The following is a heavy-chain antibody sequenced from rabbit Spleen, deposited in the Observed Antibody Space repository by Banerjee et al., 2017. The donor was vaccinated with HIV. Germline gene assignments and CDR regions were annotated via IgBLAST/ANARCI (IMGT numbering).Heavy chain of an antibody. CDR1: GFSFSSSDY. CDR3: ARDLDGVIGWNFGW. CDR2: IAGSSSDFT. D-gene: IGHD4-1*01. J-gene: IGHJ3*01. V-gene: IGHV1S40*01. Sequence: QSLEESGGDLVKPGASLTLTCTASGFSFSSSDYMCWVRQAPGKGLEWISCIAGSSSDFTYSATWAKGRFTCSKTSSTTVTLQMTSLTVADTATYFCARDLDGVIGWNFGWWGQGTLVTVS.